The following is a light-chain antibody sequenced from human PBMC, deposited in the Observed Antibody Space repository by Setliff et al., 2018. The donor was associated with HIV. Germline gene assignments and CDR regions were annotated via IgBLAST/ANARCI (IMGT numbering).Light chain of an antibody. CDR2: EVN. CDR1: NSDVGAYNY. Sequence: QSALAQPRSVSGSPGQSVAISFTGTNSDVGAYNYVSWYQQPPGKVPKLIIYEVNKRPSGVPDRFSCSKSGNAASLTISGLQADGEADYYCCSHAGSYTLVFGGGTKVTVL. J-gene: IGLJ2*01. V-gene: IGLV2-11*01. CDR3: CSHAGSYTLV.